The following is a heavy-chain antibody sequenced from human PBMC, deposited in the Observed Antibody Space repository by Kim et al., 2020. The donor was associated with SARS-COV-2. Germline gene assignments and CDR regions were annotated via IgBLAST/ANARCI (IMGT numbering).Heavy chain of an antibody. J-gene: IGHJ3*02. V-gene: IGHV5-10-1*01. CDR1: GYSFTSYW. CDR3: ARLALFRTTVTTGNAFDI. CDR2: IDPSDSYT. Sequence: GESLKISCKGSGYSFTSYWISWVRQMPGKGLEWMGRIDPSDSYTNYSPSFQGHVTISADKSISTAYLQWSSLKASDTAMYYCARLALFRTTVTTGNAFDIWGQGTMVTVSS. D-gene: IGHD4-17*01.